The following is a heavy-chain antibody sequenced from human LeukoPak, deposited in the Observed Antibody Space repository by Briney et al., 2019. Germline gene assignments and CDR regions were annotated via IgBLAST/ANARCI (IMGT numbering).Heavy chain of an antibody. CDR1: GFTFSSYA. V-gene: IGHV3-30*04. J-gene: IGHJ6*03. CDR2: ISYDGSNK. Sequence: GGSLRLSRAASGFTFSSYAMHWVRQAPGKGLEWVAVISYDGSNKYYADSVKGRFTISRDNSKNTLYLQMNSLRAEDTAVYYCARDPYSGNYGHDYYYYMDVWGKGTTVTISS. CDR3: ARDPYSGNYGHDYYYYMDV. D-gene: IGHD1-26*01.